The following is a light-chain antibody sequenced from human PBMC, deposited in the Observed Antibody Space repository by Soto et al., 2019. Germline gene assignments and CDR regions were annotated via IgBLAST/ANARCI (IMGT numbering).Light chain of an antibody. Sequence: QSVLTQPPSASGTPGQMVTTPCSGSSSNIGKNSVYWYQQFPGTAPKLLIYSNNKRPSGVPDRFSASKSGTSASLAISGLRSEDEADYYCAAWDDGLSGYVFGTGTKVTVL. V-gene: IGLV1-47*02. CDR2: SNN. CDR3: AAWDDGLSGYV. J-gene: IGLJ1*01. CDR1: SSNIGKNS.